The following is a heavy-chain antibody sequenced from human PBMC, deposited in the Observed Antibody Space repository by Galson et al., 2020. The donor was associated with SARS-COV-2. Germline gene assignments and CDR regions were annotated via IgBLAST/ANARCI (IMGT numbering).Heavy chain of an antibody. D-gene: IGHD3-10*01. CDR1: GGSIGSYY. CDR3: ARILGFGWGKIGQICVVDV. Sequence: ASETLSLTCTVSGGSIGSYYWSWIRQPPGEGLQWIGYIYYSGNTNYNPSFKSRVSLSLDTSKTSFSLRLSSVTAADTAVYYCARILGFGWGKIGQICVVDVWGQGATVTVSS. J-gene: IGHJ6*02. CDR2: IYYSGNT. V-gene: IGHV4-59*01.